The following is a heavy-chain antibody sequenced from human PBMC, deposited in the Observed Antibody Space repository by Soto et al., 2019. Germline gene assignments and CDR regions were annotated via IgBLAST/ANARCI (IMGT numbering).Heavy chain of an antibody. CDR2: ISSGSSDT. CDR1: GFTFSRVS. CDR3: ARVAY. J-gene: IGHJ4*02. V-gene: IGHV3-21*01. Sequence: GGSLRLSCEASGFTFSRVSMSWVRQVPGKGLEWVASISSGSSDTWYADSVKGRFIISRDNAQNSLFLQMNTLRPEDTAMYYCARVAYWGPGTQVTVSS.